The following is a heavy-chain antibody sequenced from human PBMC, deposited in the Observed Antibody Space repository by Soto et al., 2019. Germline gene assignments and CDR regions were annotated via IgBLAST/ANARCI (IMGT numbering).Heavy chain of an antibody. CDR3: AKSGPRPGCWGSYLAAEYDY. V-gene: IGHV3-23*01. CDR2: ISGSGGST. D-gene: IGHD3-16*02. CDR1: GFTFSSYA. Sequence: EVQLLESGGGLVQPGGSLRLSCAASGFTFSSYAMSWVRQAPGKGLEWVSAISGSGGSTYYADSVKGRFTISRDNSKNTLYLQMHSLRADETAVYYCAKSGPRPGCWGSYLAAEYDYWGQGTLVTVSS. J-gene: IGHJ4*02.